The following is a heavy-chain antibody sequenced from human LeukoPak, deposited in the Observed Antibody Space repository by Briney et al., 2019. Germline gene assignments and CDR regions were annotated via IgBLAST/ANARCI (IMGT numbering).Heavy chain of an antibody. Sequence: GGSLRLSCAASGFTFSDYYMAWIRQPPGKGLEWVSSIFPSGGEIHYADSVRGRFTISRDNSKSTLSLQMNSLRAEDTAIYYCATYRQVLLPFESWGQGTLVTVSS. V-gene: IGHV3-11*01. CDR2: IFPSGGEI. CDR3: ATYRQVLLPFES. CDR1: GFTFSDYY. J-gene: IGHJ4*02. D-gene: IGHD2-8*02.